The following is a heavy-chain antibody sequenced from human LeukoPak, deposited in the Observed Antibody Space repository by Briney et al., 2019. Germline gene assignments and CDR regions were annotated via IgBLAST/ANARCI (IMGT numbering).Heavy chain of an antibody. J-gene: IGHJ6*02. CDR2: MNPNSGNT. V-gene: IGHV1-8*01. CDR3: ARPLVAGYYYGMDV. D-gene: IGHD3-9*01. CDR1: GYTFTIYD. Sequence: GASVTVSCKSSGYTFTIYDINWVRQATGQGLEWVRWMNPNSGNTGYAQKFQGRVTMTSNTSISTEYMELSSLRSEDTAVYYCARPLVAGYYYGMDVWGQGTTVTVSS.